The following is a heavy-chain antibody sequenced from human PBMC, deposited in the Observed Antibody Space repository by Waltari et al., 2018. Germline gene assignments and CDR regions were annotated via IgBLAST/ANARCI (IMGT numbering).Heavy chain of an antibody. CDR2: GGPEDGET. CDR3: ATALGDSSSASRPFDF. Sequence: EVQLLQSGAELKEPGTTVRISCKVSGYTFSDYYIHWVQQAPGKGLRWMGLGGPEDGETRYADNFQGRVTISADTSTYTAFMELSSLRSDDTAVFYCATALGDSSSASRPFDFWGQGTMITVSS. J-gene: IGHJ3*01. V-gene: IGHV1-69-2*01. CDR1: GYTFSDYY. D-gene: IGHD6-19*01.